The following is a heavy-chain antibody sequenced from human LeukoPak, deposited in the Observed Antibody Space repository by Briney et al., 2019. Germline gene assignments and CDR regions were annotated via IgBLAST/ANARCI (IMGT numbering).Heavy chain of an antibody. D-gene: IGHD4-17*01. CDR2: IIPIFGTA. V-gene: IGHV1-69*13. J-gene: IGHJ4*02. CDR1: GGTFSSYA. CDR3: ATHPGNDYGDYGGP. Sequence: ASVKVSCKASGGTFSSYAISWVRQAPGQGLEWMGGIIPIFGTANYAQKFQGRVTITADESTSTAYMELSSLRSEDTAVYYCATHPGNDYGDYGGPWGQGTLVTVSS.